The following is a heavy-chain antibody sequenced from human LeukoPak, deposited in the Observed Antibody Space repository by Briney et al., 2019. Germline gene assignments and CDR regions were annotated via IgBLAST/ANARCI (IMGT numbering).Heavy chain of an antibody. CDR2: IYHSGST. Sequence: SSETLSLTCTVSGGSISSYYWSWIRQPPGKGLEWIGSIYHSGSTYYNPSLKSRVTISVDTSKNQFSLKLSSVTAADTAVYYCARGFEELRRAGYNRIQPLRKYYYYYMDVWGKGTTVTVSS. J-gene: IGHJ6*03. V-gene: IGHV4-59*08. CDR1: GGSISSYY. D-gene: IGHD5-24*01. CDR3: ARGFEELRRAGYNRIQPLRKYYYYYMDV.